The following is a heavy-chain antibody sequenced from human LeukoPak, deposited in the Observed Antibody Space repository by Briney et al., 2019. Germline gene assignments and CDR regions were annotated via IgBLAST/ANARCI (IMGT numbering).Heavy chain of an antibody. CDR1: GYTFTSYD. J-gene: IGHJ6*02. D-gene: IGHD2-2*01. CDR2: INAGNGNI. Sequence: ASVKVSCKASGYTFTSYDINWVRQAPGQGLEWMGWINAGNGNIKYSQKLQGRVTIIGDTSASTAYMELSSLRSEDTAVYYCARGYCSSTSCYMDVWGQGTTVT. CDR3: ARGYCSSTSCYMDV. V-gene: IGHV1-3*01.